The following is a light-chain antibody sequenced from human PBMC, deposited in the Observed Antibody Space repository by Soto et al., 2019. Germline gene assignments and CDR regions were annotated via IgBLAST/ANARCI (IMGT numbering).Light chain of an antibody. Sequence: EVVLTQSPATLSLSLGESATLSCRASQSVSSYLAWYQQKPGQGPRLLIYDASNRATGVSARFSGSGYGTDFTLTISSLETDDFAVYYCHLRSSWPRGTFGQGTKVDIK. CDR1: QSVSSY. V-gene: IGKV3-11*01. CDR3: HLRSSWPRGT. J-gene: IGKJ1*01. CDR2: DAS.